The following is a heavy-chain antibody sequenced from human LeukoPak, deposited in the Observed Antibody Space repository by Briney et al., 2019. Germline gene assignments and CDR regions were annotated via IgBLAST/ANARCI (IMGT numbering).Heavy chain of an antibody. J-gene: IGHJ4*02. CDR3: ARGSYYYGSGSYYNVAFDY. D-gene: IGHD3-10*01. CDR1: GFTFSSYS. Sequence: PGGSLRLSCAASGFTFSSYSMNWVRQAPGKGLEWVSSISSSSSYIYYADSVKGRFTISRDNAKNSLYLQMNSLRAEDTAVYYCARGSYYYGSGSYYNVAFDYWGQGTLVTVSS. CDR2: ISSSSSYI. V-gene: IGHV3-21*04.